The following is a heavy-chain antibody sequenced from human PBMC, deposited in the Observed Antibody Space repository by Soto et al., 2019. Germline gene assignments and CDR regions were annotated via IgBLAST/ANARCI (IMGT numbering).Heavy chain of an antibody. D-gene: IGHD1-26*01. V-gene: IGHV5-51*01. Sequence: GESLKISCKGAGYRLDGAWIGWVRQMPGKGLEWMGIIKPGGSDLRYSPSFRGQVTISADAAVNTAFLQWNSLKASDTAMYYCARQISYICDFWGQRTLVTVSS. J-gene: IGHJ4*02. CDR3: ARQISYICDF. CDR2: IKPGGSDL. CDR1: GYRLDGAW.